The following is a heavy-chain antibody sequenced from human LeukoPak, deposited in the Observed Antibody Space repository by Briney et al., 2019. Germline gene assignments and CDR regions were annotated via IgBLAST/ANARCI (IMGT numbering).Heavy chain of an antibody. D-gene: IGHD2-2*01. V-gene: IGHV1-69*13. CDR1: GGAFSSYA. J-gene: IGHJ6*03. CDR3: ARVLGYCSSTSCYPYYYYYMDV. Sequence: SVKVSCKASGGAFSSYAISWVRQAPGQGLEWMGGIIPIFGTANYAQKFQGRVAITADESTSTAYMELSSLRSEDTAVYYCARVLGYCSSTSCYPYYYYYMDVWGKGTTVTVSS. CDR2: IIPIFGTA.